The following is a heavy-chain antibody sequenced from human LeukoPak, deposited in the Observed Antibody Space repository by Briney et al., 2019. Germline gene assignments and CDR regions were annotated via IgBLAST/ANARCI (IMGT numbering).Heavy chain of an antibody. Sequence: GESLKISCKGSGYSFTSHWIGWVRQMPGKGLEWMGIIYPDDSDTRYSPSLQGQVTISADKSISTAYLQWSSLKASDTAMYYCARERSSQGYFDFWGQGTLVTVPS. CDR2: IYPDDSDT. V-gene: IGHV5-51*01. D-gene: IGHD6-6*01. CDR1: GYSFTSHW. J-gene: IGHJ4*02. CDR3: ARERSSQGYFDF.